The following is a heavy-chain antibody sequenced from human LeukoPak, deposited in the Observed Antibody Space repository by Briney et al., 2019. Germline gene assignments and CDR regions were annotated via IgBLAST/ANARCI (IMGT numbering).Heavy chain of an antibody. J-gene: IGHJ4*02. CDR2: IYHSGST. D-gene: IGHD3-16*01. CDR3: ARGGVMYSDY. CDR1: GYSISSGYY. Sequence: SETLSLTCTVSGYSISSGYYWGWIRQPPGKGLEWIGSIYHSGSTYYNPSLKSRVTISVDTSKNQFSLKLSSVTAADTAVYYCARGGVMYSDYWGQGTPVTVSS. V-gene: IGHV4-38-2*02.